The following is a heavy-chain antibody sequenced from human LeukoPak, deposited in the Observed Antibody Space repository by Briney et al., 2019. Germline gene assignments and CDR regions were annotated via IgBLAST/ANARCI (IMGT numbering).Heavy chain of an antibody. Sequence: SETLSLTCTVSGGSIGSDYWSWIRQPPGKGLEWIAYISDSGTTNYNPSLKSRVTISVDTSKNQFSLRLRSVTAADTAVCYCAREGYNPVPFAIWGPGTVVTVSA. CDR3: AREGYNPVPFAI. CDR2: ISDSGTT. D-gene: IGHD1-1*01. CDR1: GGSIGSDY. J-gene: IGHJ3*02. V-gene: IGHV4-59*01.